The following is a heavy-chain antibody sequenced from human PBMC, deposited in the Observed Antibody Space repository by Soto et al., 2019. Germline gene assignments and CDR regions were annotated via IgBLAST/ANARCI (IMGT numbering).Heavy chain of an antibody. CDR3: VRGDNWNDEASDY. CDR2: IWSDGNNR. Sequence: QVQLVESGGGVVQPGRSLRLSCAASGFMFSNHGMHWVRQAPGKGLEWVAVIWSDGNNRYYADSVKGRITISRDNSKNTVYLQMNSLIAEDTAVYYCVRGDNWNDEASDYWGQGTLVTVSS. CDR1: GFMFSNHG. V-gene: IGHV3-33*01. D-gene: IGHD1-1*01. J-gene: IGHJ4*02.